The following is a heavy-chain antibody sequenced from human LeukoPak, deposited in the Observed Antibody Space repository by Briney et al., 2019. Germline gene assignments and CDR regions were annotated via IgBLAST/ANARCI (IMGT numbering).Heavy chain of an antibody. CDR2: IRSSGDTT. CDR3: AKEVREGAWFYFDY. V-gene: IGHV3-23*01. CDR1: GFTFNTYA. Sequence: GGSLRLSCAASGFTFNTYAMSWVRQAPGKGPEWVSGIRSSGDTTYYADSVKGRFTISRDNSKNTLYLQMNSLRPEDTAVYYCAKEVREGAWFYFDYWGQGTLVTVSS. J-gene: IGHJ4*02. D-gene: IGHD3-10*01.